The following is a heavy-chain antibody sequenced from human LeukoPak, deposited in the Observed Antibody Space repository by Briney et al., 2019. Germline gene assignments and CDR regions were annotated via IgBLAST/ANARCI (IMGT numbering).Heavy chain of an antibody. D-gene: IGHD6-6*01. Sequence: GSVKVSCKASGYTFTTNYMHWVRQAPGQGLEWMGWMNPNSGDTKYAQKFQGRVTMTRDTSITTAYMELSRLRSDDTAVYYCATDQYTSSSRRFDPWGQGSLVTVSS. J-gene: IGHJ5*02. CDR1: GYTFTTNY. V-gene: IGHV1-2*02. CDR3: ATDQYTSSSRRFDP. CDR2: MNPNSGDT.